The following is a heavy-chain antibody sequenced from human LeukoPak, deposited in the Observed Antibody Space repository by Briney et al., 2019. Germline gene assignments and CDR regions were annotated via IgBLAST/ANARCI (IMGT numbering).Heavy chain of an antibody. J-gene: IGHJ4*02. CDR1: GGSISSSSYY. V-gene: IGHV4-39*07. Sequence: SETLSLTCTVSGGSISSSSYYWGWIRQPPGKGLEWIGSIYYSGSTYYNPSLKSRVTISVDTSKNQFSLKLSSVTAADTAVYYCAGRRRYGGYIDYWGQGTLVTVSS. CDR3: AGRRRYGGYIDY. D-gene: IGHD3-16*02. CDR2: IYYSGST.